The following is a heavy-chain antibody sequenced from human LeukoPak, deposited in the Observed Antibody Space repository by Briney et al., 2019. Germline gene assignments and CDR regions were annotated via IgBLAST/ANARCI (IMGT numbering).Heavy chain of an antibody. CDR3: ARQALGYCSGGSCYPRHFDY. D-gene: IGHD2-15*01. V-gene: IGHV4-59*08. Sequence: SETLSLTCTVSGGSISSYYWSWIRQPPGEGLEWIGYIYYSGSTNYNPSLKSRVTISVDTSKNQFSLKLSSVTAADTAVYYCARQALGYCSGGSCYPRHFDYWGQGTLVTVSS. J-gene: IGHJ4*02. CDR1: GGSISSYY. CDR2: IYYSGST.